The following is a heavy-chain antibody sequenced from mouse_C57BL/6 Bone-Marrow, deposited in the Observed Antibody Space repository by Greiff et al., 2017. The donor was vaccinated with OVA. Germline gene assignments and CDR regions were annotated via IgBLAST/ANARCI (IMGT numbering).Heavy chain of an antibody. Sequence: EVKLVESVAELVRPGASVKLSCTASGFNIKNTYMHWVKQRPEQGLEWIGRIDPANGNTKYAPKFQGKATITADTSSNTAYLQLRSLTSEDTAIYYCARSYYGNYNYAMDYWGQGTSVTVSS. CDR1: GFNIKNTY. CDR3: ARSYYGNYNYAMDY. CDR2: IDPANGNT. V-gene: IGHV14-3*01. J-gene: IGHJ4*01. D-gene: IGHD2-1*01.